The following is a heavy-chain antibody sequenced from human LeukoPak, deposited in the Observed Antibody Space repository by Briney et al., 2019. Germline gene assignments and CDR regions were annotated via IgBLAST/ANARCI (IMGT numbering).Heavy chain of an antibody. D-gene: IGHD4-17*01. CDR3: ARDPRTTGKSNYGMDV. CDR1: GFTVSSNY. Sequence: GGSLRLSCAASGFTVSSNYMSWVRQAPGKGLEWVSVIYSGGSTYYADSVKGRFTISRDNSKNTLYLQMNSLRAEDTAVYYCARDPRTTGKSNYGMDVWGQGTTVTVSS. V-gene: IGHV3-53*01. J-gene: IGHJ6*02. CDR2: IYSGGST.